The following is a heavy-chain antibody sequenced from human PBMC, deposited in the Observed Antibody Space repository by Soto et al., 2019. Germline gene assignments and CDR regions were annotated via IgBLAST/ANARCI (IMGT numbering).Heavy chain of an antibody. V-gene: IGHV4-30-4*01. CDR2: IYKSATT. J-gene: IGHJ5*01. CDR1: GDSISTVDYF. CDR3: ARGRYCLTGRCFPNWFDS. Sequence: SETLSLTCSVSGDSISTVDYFWAWIRQPPGQALEYIGYIYKSATTYYNPSFESRVAISLDTSKSQFSLNVTSVTAADTAAYFCARGRYCLTGRCFPNWFDSWGQGTLVTVSS. D-gene: IGHD2-15*01.